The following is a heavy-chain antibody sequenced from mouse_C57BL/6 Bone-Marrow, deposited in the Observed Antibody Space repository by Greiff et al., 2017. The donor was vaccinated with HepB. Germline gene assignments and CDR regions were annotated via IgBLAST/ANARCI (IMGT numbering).Heavy chain of an antibody. D-gene: IGHD1-1*01. CDR1: GYSFTDYN. CDR3: AREYYGSRREYFDV. CDR2: INPNYGTT. V-gene: IGHV1-39*01. Sequence: VHVKQSGPELVKPGASVKISCKASGYSFTDYNMNWVKQSNGKSLEWIGVINPNYGTTSYNQKFKGKATLTVDQSSSTAYMQLNSLTSEDSAVYYCAREYYGSRREYFDVWGTGTTVTVSS. J-gene: IGHJ1*03.